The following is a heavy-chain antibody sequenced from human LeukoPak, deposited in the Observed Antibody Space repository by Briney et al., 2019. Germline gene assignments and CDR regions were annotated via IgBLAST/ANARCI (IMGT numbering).Heavy chain of an antibody. CDR2: INRSGCYI. CDR1: GFTFRSFE. J-gene: IGHJ4*02. V-gene: IGHV3-48*03. Sequence: GVSLRLSCTASGFTFRSFEMNWVRQAPGKGLEWVSYINRSGCYIYYADSVKGRFTISRDNSRNTLYLQMNSLRAEDTAVYYCVKDLNCGGDCYSAAGHWGQGILVTV. CDR3: VKDLNCGGDCYSAAGH. D-gene: IGHD2-21*02.